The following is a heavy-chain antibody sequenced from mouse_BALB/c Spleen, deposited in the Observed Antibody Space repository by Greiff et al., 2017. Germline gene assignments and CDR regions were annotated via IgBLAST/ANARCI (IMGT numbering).Heavy chain of an antibody. J-gene: IGHJ4*01. D-gene: IGHD1-1*01. CDR3: ARTITTVVATDAMDY. CDR2: IDPETGGT. V-gene: IGHV1-15*01. Sequence: VQLQESGAELVRPGASVTLSCKASGYTFTDYEMHWVKQTPVHGLEWIGAIDPETGGTAYNQKFKGKATLTADKSSSTAYMELRSLTSEDSAVYYCARTITTVVATDAMDYWGQGTSVTVSS. CDR1: GYTFTDYE.